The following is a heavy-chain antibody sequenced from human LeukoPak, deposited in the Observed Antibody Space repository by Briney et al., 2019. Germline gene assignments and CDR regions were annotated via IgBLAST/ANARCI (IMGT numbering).Heavy chain of an antibody. Sequence: GGSLRLSCAASGFIFSSYSMNWVRQAPGKGLEWVSYISSGADTIYYVDSVKGRFTISRDNAKSSLYLQLNSLRAEDTAVYYCARGPCSVGSCNFDFWGQGTLVTVSS. CDR3: ARGPCSVGSCNFDF. CDR2: ISSGADTI. CDR1: GFIFSSYS. J-gene: IGHJ4*02. D-gene: IGHD2-15*01. V-gene: IGHV3-48*01.